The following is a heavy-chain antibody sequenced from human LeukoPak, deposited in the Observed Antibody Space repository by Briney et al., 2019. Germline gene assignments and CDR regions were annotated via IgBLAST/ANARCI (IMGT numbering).Heavy chain of an antibody. CDR1: GFTFSSYE. D-gene: IGHD4-11*01. CDR2: ISSSGSTI. CDR3: ASSTRTRLQPDY. Sequence: GGSLRLSCAASGFTFSSYEMNWVRQAPGRGLEWVSYISSSGSTIYYADSVKGRFTISRDNAKNSLYLQMNSLRAEDTAVYYCASSTRTRLQPDYWGQGTLVTVSS. V-gene: IGHV3-48*03. J-gene: IGHJ4*02.